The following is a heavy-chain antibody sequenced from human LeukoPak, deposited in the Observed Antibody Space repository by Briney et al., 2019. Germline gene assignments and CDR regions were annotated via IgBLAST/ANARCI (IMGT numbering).Heavy chain of an antibody. Sequence: GESLRLSCATSGFPFSRYSMNWVRQAPGKGLEWVAFIRYDGSNKYYADSVKGRFTISRDNSKNTLYLQMNSLRAEDTAVYYCARGMVATEVFDYWGQGTLVTVSS. J-gene: IGHJ4*02. D-gene: IGHD5-12*01. CDR2: IRYDGSNK. CDR3: ARGMVATEVFDY. CDR1: GFPFSRYS. V-gene: IGHV3-30*02.